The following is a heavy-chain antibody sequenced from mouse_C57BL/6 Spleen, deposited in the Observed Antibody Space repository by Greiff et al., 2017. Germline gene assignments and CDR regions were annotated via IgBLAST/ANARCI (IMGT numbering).Heavy chain of an antibody. V-gene: IGHV1-82*01. J-gene: IGHJ2*01. Sequence: QVQLQQSGPELVKPGASVKISCKASGYAFSSSWMNWVKQRPGKGLEWIGRIYPGDGDTNYNGKFKGKATLTADKSSSTAYMQLSSLTSEDSAVYFCARVTTGVAKDFDYWGQGTTLTVSS. CDR2: IYPGDGDT. D-gene: IGHD1-1*01. CDR1: GYAFSSSW. CDR3: ARVTTGVAKDFDY.